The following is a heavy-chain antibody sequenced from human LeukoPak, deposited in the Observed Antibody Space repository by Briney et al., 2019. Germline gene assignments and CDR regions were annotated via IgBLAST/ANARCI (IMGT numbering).Heavy chain of an antibody. CDR2: IYYSGST. CDR1: GGSISSYY. Sequence: PSETLSLTCTVSGGSISSYYWSWIRQPPGKGLEWIGYIYYSGSTNYNPSLKSRVTISVDTSKNQFSLKLSSVTAADTAVYYCARSRPAWELLRRPLYFDYWGQGTLVTVSS. J-gene: IGHJ4*02. D-gene: IGHD1-26*01. V-gene: IGHV4-59*13. CDR3: ARSRPAWELLRRPLYFDY.